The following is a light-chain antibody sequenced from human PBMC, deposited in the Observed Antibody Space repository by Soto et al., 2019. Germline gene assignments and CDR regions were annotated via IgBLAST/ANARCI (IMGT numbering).Light chain of an antibody. CDR2: DDN. J-gene: IGLJ1*01. V-gene: IGLV1-51*01. CDR1: SSNIGGNS. Sequence: QSVLTQPPSVSAAPGQKVTISCSGSSSNIGGNSVSWYQQLPGTAPKLLIYDDNKRPSGIPDRFSGSKSGTSATLGVTGFQTGDEADYYCGAWYSSLSAYVLGTGTKVTVL. CDR3: GAWYSSLSAYV.